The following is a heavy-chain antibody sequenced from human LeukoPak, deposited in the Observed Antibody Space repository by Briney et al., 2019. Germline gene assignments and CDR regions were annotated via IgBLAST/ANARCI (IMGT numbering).Heavy chain of an antibody. CDR2: FDPEDGET. J-gene: IGHJ3*02. V-gene: IGHV1-24*01. Sequence: GASVKVSCKVSGYTLTELSMHWVRQAPGKGLEWMGGFDPEDGETIYAQKFQGRVTMTEDTSTDTAYMELSSLRSEDTAVYYCATAGRSGSYFDAFDIWGQGTMVTVSS. CDR1: GYTLTELS. D-gene: IGHD1-26*01. CDR3: ATAGRSGSYFDAFDI.